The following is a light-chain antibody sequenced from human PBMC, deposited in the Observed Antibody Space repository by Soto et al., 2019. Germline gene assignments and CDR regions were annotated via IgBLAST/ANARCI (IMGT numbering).Light chain of an antibody. J-gene: IGKJ4*01. CDR3: QQYATSPLT. Sequence: EIVLTQSPATLSLSPGERATLSCGASQTVGRDYLAWYQQKPGLAPRLLISGASTRATGIPDRFSGSGSGTYLTLIISRLEPEDFAVYFCQQYATSPLTFGGGTEVEIK. V-gene: IGKV3D-20*01. CDR1: QTVGRDY. CDR2: GAS.